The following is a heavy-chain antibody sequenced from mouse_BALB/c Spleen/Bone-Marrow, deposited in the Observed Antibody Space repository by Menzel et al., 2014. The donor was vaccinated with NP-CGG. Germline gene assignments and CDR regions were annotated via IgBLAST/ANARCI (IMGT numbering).Heavy chain of an antibody. CDR3: AKGGITTVWYFDV. CDR1: GFSLTRNG. V-gene: IGHV2-5*01. Sequence: VQLQQSGPGLVQPSQSLSITCTVSGFSLTRNGVHWVRQSPGKGLEWLGVIWRGGSTDYNEAFMSRLSITKDNSKSQVFFKMNGLQGDDTAIYYCAKGGITTVWYFDVWGAGTTVTVSS. CDR2: IWRGGST. J-gene: IGHJ1*01. D-gene: IGHD1-1*01.